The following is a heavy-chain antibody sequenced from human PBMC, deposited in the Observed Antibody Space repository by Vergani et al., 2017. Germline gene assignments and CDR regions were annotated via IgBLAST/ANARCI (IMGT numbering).Heavy chain of an antibody. J-gene: IGHJ4*02. CDR2: ISGSGGST. CDR3: ARAPKSGYTTFFDY. Sequence: EVQVLESWGGLVQPGGSLRLSCAASGFTFSSYAMNWVRQAPGEGLEWVSSISGSGGSTYYSVALKGRFIISRDNSKNTLYLQMNNLRVEDTAIYYCARAPKSGYTTFFDYWGQGTLVTVSS. V-gene: IGHV3-23*01. D-gene: IGHD3-16*02. CDR1: GFTFSSYA.